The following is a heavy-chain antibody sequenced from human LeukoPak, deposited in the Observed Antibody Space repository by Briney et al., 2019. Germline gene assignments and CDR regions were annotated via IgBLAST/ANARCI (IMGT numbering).Heavy chain of an antibody. J-gene: IGHJ4*02. D-gene: IGHD5-24*01. V-gene: IGHV4-59*01. CDR3: ARDGGLQSSLDY. CDR1: GGSISSYY. CDR2: IYYSGST. Sequence: SETLSLTCTVSGGSISSYYWRWIRQPPGKGLEWIGYIYYSGSTNYNPSLKSRVTISVDTSKNQFSLKLSSVTAADTAVYYCARDGGLQSSLDYWGQGTLVTVSS.